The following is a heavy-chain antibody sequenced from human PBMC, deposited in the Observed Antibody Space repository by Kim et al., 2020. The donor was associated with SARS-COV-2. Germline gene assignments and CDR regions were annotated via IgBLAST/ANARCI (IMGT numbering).Heavy chain of an antibody. CDR3: ASHSPDFYYYYYYMDV. Sequence: ASVKVSCKSSGYTFTSYYMHWVRQAPGQGLEWMGIINPSGGSTSYAQKFQGRVTMTRDTSTSTVYMELSSLRSEDTAVYYCASHSPDFYYYYYYMDVWGKGTTVTVSS. D-gene: IGHD3-3*01. J-gene: IGHJ6*03. CDR1: GYTFTSYY. V-gene: IGHV1-46*01. CDR2: INPSGGST.